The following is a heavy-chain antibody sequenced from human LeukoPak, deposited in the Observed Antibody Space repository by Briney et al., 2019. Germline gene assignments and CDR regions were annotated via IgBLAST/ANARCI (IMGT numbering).Heavy chain of an antibody. CDR1: GFTFTSYA. V-gene: IGHV3-23*01. Sequence: GGSLRLSRAASGFTFTSYAMSWVRQAPGKGLEWASAASGSGGSTFYADSVKGRFTISRDNSKYTLYLQMNSLRAEDTAVYYCAKDRDLTGDRKPGYFNCWGQGTLVTVSS. J-gene: IGHJ4*02. D-gene: IGHD7-27*01. CDR2: ASGSGGST. CDR3: AKDRDLTGDRKPGYFNC.